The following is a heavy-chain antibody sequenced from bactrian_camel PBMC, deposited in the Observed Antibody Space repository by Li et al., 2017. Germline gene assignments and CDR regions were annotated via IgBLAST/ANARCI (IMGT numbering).Heavy chain of an antibody. J-gene: IGHJ6*01. Sequence: VQLVESGGGLVQPGGSLRLSCAASGFTFGSYAMSWVRQAPGKGLEWLTAIDSGGMSTYYADSMKGRFIISRDNAKNTLYLRMDSLKPDDTAMYYCAAQNDERRCSIFVAHFDYWGQGTQVTVS. CDR3: AAQNDERRCSIFVAHFDY. CDR1: GFTFGSYA. D-gene: IGHD6*01. V-gene: IGHV3S31*01. CDR2: IDSGGMST.